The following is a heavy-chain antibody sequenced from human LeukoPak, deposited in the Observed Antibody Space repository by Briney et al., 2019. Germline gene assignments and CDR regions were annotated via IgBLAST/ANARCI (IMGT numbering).Heavy chain of an antibody. CDR3: ARAPVSSGWDRWYFDY. CDR1: GYTFTSYG. CDR2: ISAYNGNT. Sequence: ASVKVSCKASGYTFTSYGISWVRQAPGQGLEWMGWISAYNGNTNYAQKFQGRVTMTRDTSISTAYMELSRLRSDDTAVYSCARAPVSSGWDRWYFDYWGQGTLVTVSS. J-gene: IGHJ4*02. D-gene: IGHD6-19*01. V-gene: IGHV1-18*01.